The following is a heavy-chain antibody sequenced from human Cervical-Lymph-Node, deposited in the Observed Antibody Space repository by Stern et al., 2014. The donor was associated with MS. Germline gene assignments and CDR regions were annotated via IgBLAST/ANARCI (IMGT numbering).Heavy chain of an antibody. D-gene: IGHD3-3*01. CDR2: IDWNDTT. Sequence: ESGPALVKPTQTLTLTCTFSGFSLVTSGVRVSWIRQPPGKALEWLARIDWNDTTFYNTSLMTRLTLSKDTSKNKVALTMTNVDPVDTAPYYCARMMGSGYRHYFDYWGQGTPAPVS. CDR1: GFSLVTSGVR. J-gene: IGHJ4*02. CDR3: ARMMGSGYRHYFDY. V-gene: IGHV2-70*04.